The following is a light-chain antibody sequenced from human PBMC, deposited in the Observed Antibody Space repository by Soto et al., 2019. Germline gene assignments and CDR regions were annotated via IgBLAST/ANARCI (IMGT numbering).Light chain of an antibody. CDR1: QSVSSNY. J-gene: IGKJ5*01. V-gene: IGKV3D-20*02. CDR2: DAS. CDR3: QQRSNWPIT. Sequence: EIVLTQSPGTLSLSPGERATFSCRASQSVSSNYLAWYQQKPGQAPRLLIYDASNRATGIPARFSGSGSGTDFTLTISSLEPEDFAVYYCQQRSNWPITFGQGIRLEIK.